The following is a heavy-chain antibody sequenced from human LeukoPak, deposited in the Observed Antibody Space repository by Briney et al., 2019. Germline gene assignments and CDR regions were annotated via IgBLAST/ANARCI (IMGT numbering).Heavy chain of an antibody. Sequence: PGGSLRLSCEASGFTFSSYAMSWVRQAPGKGLEWVSYISGSGSFTNYADSVKGRFTISRDNAKNSLYLQMNSLRDDDTAVYYCARDLISGHYTFDYWGQGTLVTVSS. V-gene: IGHV3-21*05. D-gene: IGHD1-26*01. J-gene: IGHJ4*02. CDR2: ISGSGSFT. CDR3: ARDLISGHYTFDY. CDR1: GFTFSSYA.